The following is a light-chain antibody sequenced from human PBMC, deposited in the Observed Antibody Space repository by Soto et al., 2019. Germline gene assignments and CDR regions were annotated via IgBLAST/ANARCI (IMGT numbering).Light chain of an antibody. CDR3: SSYTSSSTWV. J-gene: IGLJ3*02. CDR1: SSDVGGYSY. CDR2: EVS. Sequence: QPVLTQPASVSGSPGQSITISCTGSSSDVGGYSYVSWYQQHPGKAPKLMIYEVSNRPSGVSNRFSGSKSGNTASLTISGLQAEDEADYYCSSYTSSSTWVFGGGTKLTVL. V-gene: IGLV2-14*01.